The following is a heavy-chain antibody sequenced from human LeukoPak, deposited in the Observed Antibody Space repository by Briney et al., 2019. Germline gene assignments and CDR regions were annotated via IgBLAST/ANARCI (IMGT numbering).Heavy chain of an antibody. CDR2: IYYSGST. CDR1: GGSISSYY. Sequence: SETLSLTCTVSGGSISSYYWSWIRQPPGKGLEWIGYIYYSGSTNYNPSLKSRVTISVDTSKNQFSLKLSSVTAADTAVYYCARSQGPTGFFDYWGQGTLVTVSS. CDR3: ARSQGPTGFFDY. V-gene: IGHV4-59*08. D-gene: IGHD4-11*01. J-gene: IGHJ4*02.